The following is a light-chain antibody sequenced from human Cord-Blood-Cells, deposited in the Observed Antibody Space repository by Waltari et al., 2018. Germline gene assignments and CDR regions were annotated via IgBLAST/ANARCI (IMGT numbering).Light chain of an antibody. CDR1: QSVSSY. CDR3: QQRSNWLRT. J-gene: IGKJ4*01. Sequence: EIVLTQSPATLSLSPGERATLSCRASQSVSSYLAWYQQKPGQAPRLLIYDASNRATGIPARFSGSGSGTVFTLTISSLEPEDFAVYYCQQRSNWLRTFGGGTKVEIK. CDR2: DAS. V-gene: IGKV3-11*01.